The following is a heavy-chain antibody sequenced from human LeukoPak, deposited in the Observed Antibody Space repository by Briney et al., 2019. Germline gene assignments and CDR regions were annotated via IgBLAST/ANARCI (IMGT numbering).Heavy chain of an antibody. CDR2: FTGSNGGT. Sequence: GGSLRLSCAASGLTFSSYVNWVRQAPGKGLEWVSAFTGSNGGTYYADTAKGRFTISRDNSKDTLYLQMNGLRAEDTAVYYCAQSRLSSNYLDNWGQGSLVTVSS. CDR3: AQSRLSSNYLDN. D-gene: IGHD6-6*01. V-gene: IGHV3-23*01. CDR1: GLTFSSY. J-gene: IGHJ4*02.